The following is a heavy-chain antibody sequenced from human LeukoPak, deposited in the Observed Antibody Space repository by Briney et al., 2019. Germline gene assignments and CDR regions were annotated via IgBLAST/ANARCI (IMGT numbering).Heavy chain of an antibody. CDR1: RFIFSRYW. CDR3: ARGRFGSC. V-gene: IGHV3-7*02. D-gene: IGHD6-13*01. CDR2: IKPDGSEK. Sequence: GGSLRLSCAASRFIFSRYWMTWVRQAPGKGLEWVANIKPDGSEKKYVDSVKGRLTISRDNAKNSLYVQMNSLRAEDMAVYYCARGRFGSCWGQGTLVTVSS. J-gene: IGHJ1*01.